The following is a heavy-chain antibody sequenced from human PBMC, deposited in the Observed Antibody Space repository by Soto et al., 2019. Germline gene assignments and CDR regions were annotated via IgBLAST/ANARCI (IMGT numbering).Heavy chain of an antibody. CDR2: ISAYNVNT. V-gene: IGHV1-18*01. Sequence: QVQLVQSGAEVKKPGASVKVSCKASGYTFTSYAISWGRQAPGQGLEWMGWISAYNVNTNYAQKLQGRVTMTTDTSTGTADVELRSLRSDDTAVYYCAGDLIPMDMWGQGTMFTVSS. CDR3: AGDLIPMDM. D-gene: IGHD2-21*01. CDR1: GYTFTSYA. J-gene: IGHJ3*02.